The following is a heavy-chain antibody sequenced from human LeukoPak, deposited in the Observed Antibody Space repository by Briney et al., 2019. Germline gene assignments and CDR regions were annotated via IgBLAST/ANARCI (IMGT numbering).Heavy chain of an antibody. V-gene: IGHV3-30*02. CDR3: AKDRCSNGIGCYYYYMDV. Sequence: GGSLRLSCASSGFTFSNYSLSWVGQPPGKGLEGVAYIQNDGSNEQYADSVKGRFSISRDSSKNILYLQMNSLRAEDTAVYYCAKDRCSNGIGCYYYYMDVWGKGTTVTISS. CDR1: GFTFSNYS. D-gene: IGHD2-8*01. J-gene: IGHJ6*03. CDR2: IQNDGSNE.